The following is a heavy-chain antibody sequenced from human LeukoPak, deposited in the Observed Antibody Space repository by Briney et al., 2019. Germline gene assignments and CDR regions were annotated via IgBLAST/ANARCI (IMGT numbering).Heavy chain of an antibody. CDR2: IHPGESDT. V-gene: IGHV5-51*01. D-gene: IGHD6-13*01. CDR1: GYSFTRNW. J-gene: IGHJ4*02. CDR3: ARSYSNSWAGFGY. Sequence: KDGASLKISCKGSGYSFTRNWIGWVRQLPGKGLEWMGIIHPGESDTRYSPSFQGQVTISADKSINTAYLQWSSLKASDTAMYYCARSYSNSWAGFGYWGRGTLVTVSS.